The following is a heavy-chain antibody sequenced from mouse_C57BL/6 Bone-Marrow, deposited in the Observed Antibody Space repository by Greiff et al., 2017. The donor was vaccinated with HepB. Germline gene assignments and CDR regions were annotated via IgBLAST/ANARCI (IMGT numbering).Heavy chain of an antibody. CDR3: ARDQGSPYAMDY. CDR2: ISDGGSYT. J-gene: IGHJ4*01. V-gene: IGHV5-4*01. Sequence: DVMLVESGGGLVKPGGSLKLSCAASGFTFSSYAMSWVRQTPEKRLEWVATISDGGSYTYYPDNVKGRFTISRDNAKNNLYLQMSHLKSEDTAMYYCARDQGSPYAMDYWGQGTSVAVSS. D-gene: IGHD6-1*01. CDR1: GFTFSSYA.